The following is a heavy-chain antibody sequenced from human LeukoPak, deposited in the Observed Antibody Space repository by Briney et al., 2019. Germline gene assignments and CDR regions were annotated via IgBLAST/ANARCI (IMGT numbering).Heavy chain of an antibody. V-gene: IGHV1-3*01. CDR3: ARDADGDYVMDY. CDR1: GYTFTSYA. D-gene: IGHD4-17*01. Sequence: ASVKVSCKASGYTFTSYAMHWVLQAPGQRLEWMGWINAGNGNTKYSQKFQGRVTITRDTSASTAYMELSSLRSEDTAVYYCARDADGDYVMDYWGQGTLVTVSS. J-gene: IGHJ4*02. CDR2: INAGNGNT.